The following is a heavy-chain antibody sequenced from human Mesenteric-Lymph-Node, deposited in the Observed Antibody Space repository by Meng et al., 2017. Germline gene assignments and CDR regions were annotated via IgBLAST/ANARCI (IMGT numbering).Heavy chain of an antibody. CDR1: GFTFSDYW. V-gene: IGHV3-7*01. D-gene: IGHD2-15*01. Sequence: GESLKISCAASGFTFSDYWMTWVRQAPGKGLEWVANIKQDGSEKYYVDSVKGRFTISRDNAKNSLYLQMNSLRVEDTAVYYCARDWAANGDYWGQGTQVTVSS. J-gene: IGHJ4*02. CDR3: ARDWAANGDY. CDR2: IKQDGSEK.